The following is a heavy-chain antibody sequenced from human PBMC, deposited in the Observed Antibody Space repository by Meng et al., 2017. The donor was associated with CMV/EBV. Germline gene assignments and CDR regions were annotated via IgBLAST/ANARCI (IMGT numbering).Heavy chain of an antibody. CDR2: IIPIFGTA. CDR3: ARARGRVVVVAPFDY. V-gene: IGHV1-69*01. J-gene: IGHJ4*02. Sequence: QVQLGRSGAEGKKPGSSVKGSCKASGGTFSSYGISWVRQAPGQGLEWMGGIIPIFGTANYAQKFQGRVTITADESTSTAYMELSSLRSEDTAVYYCARARGRVVVVAPFDYWGQGTLVTVSS. CDR1: GGTFSSYG. D-gene: IGHD2-15*01.